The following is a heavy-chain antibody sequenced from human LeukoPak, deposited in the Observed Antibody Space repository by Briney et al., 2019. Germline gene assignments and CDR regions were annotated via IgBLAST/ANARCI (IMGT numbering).Heavy chain of an antibody. Sequence: HPGRSLRLSCAASGFTFGTYWMTWVRQAPGKGLEWVANIKRDGSEKYYADSVKGRFTISRDNAKNSLYLQMNSLRAEDTAVYYCARLDGFNYWGQGTLVTVSS. CDR1: GFTFGTYW. CDR3: ARLDGFNY. J-gene: IGHJ4*02. V-gene: IGHV3-7*01. D-gene: IGHD5-24*01. CDR2: IKRDGSEK.